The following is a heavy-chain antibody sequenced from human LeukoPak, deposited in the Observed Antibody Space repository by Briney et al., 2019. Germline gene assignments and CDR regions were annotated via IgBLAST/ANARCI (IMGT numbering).Heavy chain of an antibody. CDR2: INHSGST. CDR3: ARVIPTTYYYGSGSYKYNWFDP. CDR1: GGSFSGYY. Sequence: SETLSLTCAAYGGSFSGYYWSWIRQPPGKGLEWIGEINHSGSTNYNPSLKSRVTISVDTFKNQFSLKLSSVTAADTAVYYCARVIPTTYYYGSGSYKYNWFDPWGQGTLVTFSS. D-gene: IGHD3-10*01. J-gene: IGHJ5*02. V-gene: IGHV4-34*01.